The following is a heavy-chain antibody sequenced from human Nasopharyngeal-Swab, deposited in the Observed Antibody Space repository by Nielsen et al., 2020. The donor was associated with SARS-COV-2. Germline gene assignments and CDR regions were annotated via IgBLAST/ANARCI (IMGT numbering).Heavy chain of an antibody. CDR1: GGPFSSYA. CDR2: IIPIFGTA. V-gene: IGHV1-69*06. J-gene: IGHJ5*02. Sequence: SVKVSCKASGGPFSSYAISWVRQAPGQGLEWMGGIIPIFGTANYAQKFQGRVTITADKSTSTAYMELSSLRSEDTAVYYCARGLIAAAMANWFDPWGQGTLVTVSS. CDR3: ARGLIAAAMANWFDP. D-gene: IGHD6-13*01.